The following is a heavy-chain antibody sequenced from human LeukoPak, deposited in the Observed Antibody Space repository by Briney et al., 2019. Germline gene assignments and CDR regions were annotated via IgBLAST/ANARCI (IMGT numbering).Heavy chain of an antibody. CDR2: IYYSGST. D-gene: IGHD3-10*01. V-gene: IGHV4-59*01. CDR3: ARDYYGSVKYGMDV. J-gene: IGHJ6*02. Sequence: SETPSLTCTVSGGSISSYYWSWIRQPPGKGLEWIGYIYYSGSTNYNPSLKSRVTISVDTSKNQFSLKLSSVTAADTAVYYCARDYYGSVKYGMDVWGQGTTVTVSS. CDR1: GGSISSYY.